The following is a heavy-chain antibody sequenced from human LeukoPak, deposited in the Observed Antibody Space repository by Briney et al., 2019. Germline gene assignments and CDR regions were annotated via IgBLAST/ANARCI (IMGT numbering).Heavy chain of an antibody. Sequence: ASVKVSCKASGYTFTSYGISWVRQAPGQGLEWMGWISAYNGNTNYAQKLQGRVTMTTDTSTSTAYMELRSLRSDDTAVYYCARDRNIVVVTARPRYYYYYGMDVWGQGTTVTVSS. V-gene: IGHV1-18*01. CDR1: GYTFTSYG. D-gene: IGHD2-21*02. CDR3: ARDRNIVVVTARPRYYYYYGMDV. CDR2: ISAYNGNT. J-gene: IGHJ6*02.